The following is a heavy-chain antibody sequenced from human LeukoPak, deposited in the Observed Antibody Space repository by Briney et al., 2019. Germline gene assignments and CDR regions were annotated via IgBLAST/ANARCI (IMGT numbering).Heavy chain of an antibody. V-gene: IGHV3-30*04. CDR1: GFIFRSYV. D-gene: IGHD3-16*01. Sequence: PGGFLRLSCEGSGFIFRSYVMHWVRQAPGRGLEWLTFISYNGADIEYSDSVKGRFTVSRDNSKKTLYLQMDSLRVEDTAVYYCAKGMLNYYYMDAWGKGTTVTVSS. CDR2: ISYNGADI. J-gene: IGHJ6*03. CDR3: AKGMLNYYYMDA.